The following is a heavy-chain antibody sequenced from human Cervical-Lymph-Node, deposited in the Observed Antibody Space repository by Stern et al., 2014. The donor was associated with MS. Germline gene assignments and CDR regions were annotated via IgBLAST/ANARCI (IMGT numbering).Heavy chain of an antibody. D-gene: IGHD3-22*01. CDR3: ARDKGYDSSGYYFWFDP. Sequence: QVQLQESGPGLVKPSQTLSLTCTVSGGSISSGSYYWSWIRQPAGKGLEWIGRIYTSGSTNYNPSLKSRVTISVDTPKTQFSLKLSSVTAADTAVYYCARDKGYDSSGYYFWFDPWGQGTLVTVSS. J-gene: IGHJ5*02. CDR1: GGSISSGSYY. V-gene: IGHV4-61*02. CDR2: IYTSGST.